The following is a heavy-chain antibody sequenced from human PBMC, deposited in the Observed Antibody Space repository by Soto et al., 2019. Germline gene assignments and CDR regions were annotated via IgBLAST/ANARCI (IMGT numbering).Heavy chain of an antibody. CDR2: ISGSVGST. D-gene: IGHD3-3*01. J-gene: IGHJ4*02. CDR3: AKDFYTGVLGFLDWLPPLTLDY. V-gene: IGHV3-23*01. Sequence: VGPLRLSCTASEFTFSSYAMSWVRKNPFKLMEFFAAISGSVGSTYYADSVKGRFTISRDNSKNTLYLKMNILRAEDTSVYYCAKDFYTGVLGFLDWLPPLTLDYWGQGTLVTVSS. CDR1: EFTFSSYA.